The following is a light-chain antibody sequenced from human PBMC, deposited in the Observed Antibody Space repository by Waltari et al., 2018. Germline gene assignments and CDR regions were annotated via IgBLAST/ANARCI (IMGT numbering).Light chain of an antibody. CDR2: KAS. Sequence: DIQMTQSPSTLSASLGDRVTITCRASQSISSWLAWYQQKTGKAPKLLIYKASSLESGVPSRFSGSGSGREFTLTISSLQPDDFATYYCQQYNSYPRTFGQGTKVEIK. V-gene: IGKV1-5*03. CDR1: QSISSW. J-gene: IGKJ1*01. CDR3: QQYNSYPRT.